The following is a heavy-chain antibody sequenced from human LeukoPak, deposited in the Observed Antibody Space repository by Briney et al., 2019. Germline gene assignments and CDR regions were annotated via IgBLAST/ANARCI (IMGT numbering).Heavy chain of an antibody. Sequence: QPGRSLRLSCAASGFTFSSYVMHWVRQAPGKGLEWVAVIWNDGSNKYFADSVKGRFTISRDSSKNTLYLQMNSLRAEDTAVYYCASATGDNDAFDIWGQGTMVTVSS. D-gene: IGHD7-27*01. V-gene: IGHV3-33*08. CDR1: GFTFSSYV. J-gene: IGHJ3*02. CDR3: ASATGDNDAFDI. CDR2: IWNDGSNK.